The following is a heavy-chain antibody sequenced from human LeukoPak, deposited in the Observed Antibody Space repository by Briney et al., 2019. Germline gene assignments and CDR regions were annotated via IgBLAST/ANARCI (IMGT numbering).Heavy chain of an antibody. D-gene: IGHD3-10*01. CDR2: ISSSSSYI. CDR3: ARAGPMVRGDYYFDY. J-gene: IGHJ4*02. V-gene: IGHV3-21*01. Sequence: PGGSLRLSCAASGFTFSSYSMNWVRQAPGKGLEWVSSISSSSSYIYYADSVKGRFTISRDNAKNSLYLQMNSLRAEDTAVYYCARAGPMVRGDYYFDYWGQGTLVTVSS. CDR1: GFTFSSYS.